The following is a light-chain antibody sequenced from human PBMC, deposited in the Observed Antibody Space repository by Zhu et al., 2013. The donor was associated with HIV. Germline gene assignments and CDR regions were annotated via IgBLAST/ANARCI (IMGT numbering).Light chain of an antibody. J-gene: IGKJ1*01. V-gene: IGKV3-20*01. Sequence: EIVLTQFPGTLSLSPGERATLSCRASQSVSSAFLAWYQQKPGQAPRLLFYGASRRATGIPDRFTGSGSETDFTLTISRLEPEDFALYYCQQYGRSPVTFGQGTKVEIK. CDR1: QSVSSAF. CDR3: QQYGRSPVT. CDR2: GAS.